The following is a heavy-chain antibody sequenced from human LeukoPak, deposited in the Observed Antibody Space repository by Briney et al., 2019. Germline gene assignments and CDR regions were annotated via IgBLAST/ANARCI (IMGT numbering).Heavy chain of an antibody. V-gene: IGHV3-30*18. D-gene: IGHD6-13*01. CDR3: AKGYSSSWAFDY. Sequence: GGSLRLSCAASGFTFSSYGMHWVRQAPGKGLEWVAVISYDGSNKYYADSVKGRFTTSRDNSKNTLYLQMNSLRAEDTAVYYCAKGYSSSWAFDYWGQGTLVTVSS. CDR2: ISYDGSNK. J-gene: IGHJ4*02. CDR1: GFTFSSYG.